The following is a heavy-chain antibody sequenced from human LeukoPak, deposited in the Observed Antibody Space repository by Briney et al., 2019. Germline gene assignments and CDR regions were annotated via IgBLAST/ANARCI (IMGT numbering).Heavy chain of an antibody. D-gene: IGHD3-10*01. CDR3: ARDISNYHGSGSYYNVYWFDP. CDR1: GYTFTSYG. V-gene: IGHV1-18*01. Sequence: ASVKVSCKASGYTFTSYGISWVRQAPGQGLEWMGWISAYNGNTNYAQKLQGRVTMTTDTSTSTAYMELRSLRSDDTAVYYCARDISNYHGSGSYYNVYWFDPWGQGTLVTVSS. CDR2: ISAYNGNT. J-gene: IGHJ5*02.